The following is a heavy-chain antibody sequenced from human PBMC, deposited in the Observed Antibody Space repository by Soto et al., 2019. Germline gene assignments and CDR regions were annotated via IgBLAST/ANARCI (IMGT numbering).Heavy chain of an antibody. J-gene: IGHJ5*02. D-gene: IGHD3-10*02. Sequence: ASVKVSCKASGNTVPNYAIHWVRQAPGQRLEWMGWINGGNGNTYYSEHFQGRVTFTRDTSAGTVYMQLSSLTSEDTAVYYCARPVFGELFPNGFDPWGQGTLVTVSS. CDR2: INGGNGNT. CDR3: ARPVFGELFPNGFDP. CDR1: GNTVPNYA. V-gene: IGHV1-3*01.